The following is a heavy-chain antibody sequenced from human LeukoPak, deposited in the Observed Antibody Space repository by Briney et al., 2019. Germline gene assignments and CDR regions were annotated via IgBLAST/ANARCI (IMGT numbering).Heavy chain of an antibody. V-gene: IGHV3-13*01. CDR3: ARGQCSSSSCSTSVRGLDV. CDR2: IHYPGDT. J-gene: IGHJ3*01. CDR1: GFIFSSYD. D-gene: IGHD2-2*01. Sequence: GGSLRLSCAASGFIFSSYDMHWVRQGTGKGLEWVSAIHYPGDTHYAGSVKGRVTISRVNAENSVYLQMNSLRVGDTAVYYCARGQCSSSSCSTSVRGLDVWGQGTVVTVFS.